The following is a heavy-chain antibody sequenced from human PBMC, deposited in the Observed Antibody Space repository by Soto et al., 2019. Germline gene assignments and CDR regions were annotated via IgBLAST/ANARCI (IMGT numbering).Heavy chain of an antibody. V-gene: IGHV1-18*01. CDR2: ISAYNGNT. CDR1: GYTFTSYG. CDR3: ARGPSLERPRAITAEVDY. J-gene: IGHJ4*02. Sequence: QVQLVQSGAEVKKPGASVKVSCKASGYTFTSYGITWVRQAPGQGLEWMGWISAYNGNTNYAQKLQGRVTMTTDTSTSTAYMEPRSLRSDDTAVYYCARGPSLERPRAITAEVDYWGQGTLVTVSS. D-gene: IGHD1-1*01.